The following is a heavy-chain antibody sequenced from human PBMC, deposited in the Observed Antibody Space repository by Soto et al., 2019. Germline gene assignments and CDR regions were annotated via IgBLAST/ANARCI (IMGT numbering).Heavy chain of an antibody. V-gene: IGHV1-3*01. CDR3: ARLVVPAAITGGIDV. CDR2: IDAGNGNT. CDR1: GYTFTSYA. Sequence: QVQLVQSGAEVKKPGASVKVSCKASGYTFTSYAMHWVRQAPGQRLEWMGWIDAGNGNTKYSQKFQGRVTITRDTSASTAYMELSSLRSEDTAVYYCARLVVPAAITGGIDVWGQGTTVSVSS. D-gene: IGHD2-2*01. J-gene: IGHJ6*02.